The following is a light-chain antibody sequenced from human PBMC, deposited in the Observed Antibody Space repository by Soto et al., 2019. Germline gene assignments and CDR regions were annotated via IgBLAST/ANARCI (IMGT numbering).Light chain of an antibody. J-gene: IGLJ2*01. Sequence: QSALTQPTSVSGSPGQSITISCTGTSTDVGANNYVSWYQQHPGRAPKVMIYDVTNRPSGVSSRFSGSKSGNTASLTISGLQAEDEADYCCYSHLDATTGVFGGGTKVTVL. CDR2: DVT. CDR1: STDVGANNY. V-gene: IGLV2-14*01. CDR3: YSHLDATTGV.